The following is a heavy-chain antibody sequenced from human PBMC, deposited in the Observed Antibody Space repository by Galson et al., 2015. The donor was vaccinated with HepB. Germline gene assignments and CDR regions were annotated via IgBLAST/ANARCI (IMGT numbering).Heavy chain of an antibody. CDR3: ARALPVYGDLGNFDY. Sequence: SLRLSCAASGFTFSSYSMNWVRQAPGKGLEWVSYISSSSSTIYYADSAKGRFTISRDNAKNSLYLQMNSLRAEDTAVYYCARALPVYGDLGNFDYWGQGTLVTVSS. V-gene: IGHV3-48*01. D-gene: IGHD4-17*01. CDR2: ISSSSSTI. CDR1: GFTFSSYS. J-gene: IGHJ4*02.